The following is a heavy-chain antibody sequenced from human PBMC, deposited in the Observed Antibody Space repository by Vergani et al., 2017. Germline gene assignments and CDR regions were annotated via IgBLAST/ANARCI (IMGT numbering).Heavy chain of an antibody. V-gene: IGHV4-59*01. Sequence: QVQLQESGPGLVKPSETLSLTCTVSGGSIRSYYWSWIRQPPGKGLEWIGYIYYSGSTNYNPSLKSRVTISVDTSKNQFSLKLSSVTAADTAVYYCARDRADFWRHYGMDVWGQGTTVTVSS. CDR2: IYYSGST. CDR3: ARDRADFWRHYGMDV. D-gene: IGHD3-3*01. CDR1: GGSIRSYY. J-gene: IGHJ6*02.